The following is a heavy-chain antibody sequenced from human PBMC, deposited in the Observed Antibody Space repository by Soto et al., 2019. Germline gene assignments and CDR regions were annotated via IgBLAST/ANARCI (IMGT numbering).Heavy chain of an antibody. Sequence: PGGSLRLSCAASGFTFRGYSMNWVRQAPGKGLECVSYISSVSSTIYHADSVQGRFTISRDNAKNSLYLQMNSLRAEDTDVYYCARANDYGDFFDYWGQGTLVTVSS. D-gene: IGHD4-17*01. V-gene: IGHV3-48*01. CDR1: GFTFRGYS. CDR2: ISSVSSTI. CDR3: ARANDYGDFFDY. J-gene: IGHJ4*02.